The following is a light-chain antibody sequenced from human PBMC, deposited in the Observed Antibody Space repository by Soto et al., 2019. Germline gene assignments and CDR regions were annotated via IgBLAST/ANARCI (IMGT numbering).Light chain of an antibody. CDR2: EVT. V-gene: IGLV2-8*01. CDR3: GSYAGSNIMI. CDR1: RSDVGHYNY. J-gene: IGLJ2*01. Sequence: QSALTQPPSASGSPGQSVTISCTGTRSDVGHYNYVSWYQQHPGKAPKLMIYEVTKRPSGVPDRFSGSKSGNTASLTVSGLQAEDEATYFCGSYAGSNIMIFGGGTKLTVL.